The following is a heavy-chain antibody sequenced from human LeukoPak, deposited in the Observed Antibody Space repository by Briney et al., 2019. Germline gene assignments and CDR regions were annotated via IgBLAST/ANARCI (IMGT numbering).Heavy chain of an antibody. CDR3: ARENPAAGQASFDY. D-gene: IGHD6-13*01. J-gene: IGHJ4*02. V-gene: IGHV1-2*02. CDR1: GYTFTGYY. Sequence: GASVKVSCKASGYTFTGYYLHWVRQAPGQGLEWMGWITCNSGGTNYAQKFQDRVTTTRDTSINTVYMEVSRLTSDDTAVYFCARENPAAGQASFDYWGQGTLITVSS. CDR2: ITCNSGGT.